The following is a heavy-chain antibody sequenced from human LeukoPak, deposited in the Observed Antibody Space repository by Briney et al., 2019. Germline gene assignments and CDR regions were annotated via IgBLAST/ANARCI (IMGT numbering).Heavy chain of an antibody. CDR1: GGSISSSSYY. J-gene: IGHJ4*02. CDR2: IYYSGST. D-gene: IGHD3-3*01. V-gene: IGHV4-39*07. Sequence: SETLSLTCTVSGGSISSSSYYWGWIRQPPGKGLEWIGSIYYSGSTYYNPSLKSRVTISVDTSKNQFSLKLSSVTAADTAVYYCARGDFWSGYYTSPFDYWGQGALVTVSS. CDR3: ARGDFWSGYYTSPFDY.